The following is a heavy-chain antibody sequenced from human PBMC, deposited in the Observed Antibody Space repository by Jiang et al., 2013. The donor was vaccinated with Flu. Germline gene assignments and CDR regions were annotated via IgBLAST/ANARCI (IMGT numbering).Heavy chain of an antibody. CDR1: GGAISSYY. J-gene: IGHJ6*04. D-gene: IGHD2/OR15-2a*01. CDR3: VRDRTLIGGMDV. CDR2: IYSSGIT. V-gene: IGHV4-4*09. Sequence: GSGLVKPSETLSLTCTVSGGAISSYYWTWIRQPPGKGLEWIGYIYSSGITKYNSSLKSRVTISLDTSKNQFSLRLSSVTAADTAVYYCVRDRTLIGGMDVWGKGTTVTVSS.